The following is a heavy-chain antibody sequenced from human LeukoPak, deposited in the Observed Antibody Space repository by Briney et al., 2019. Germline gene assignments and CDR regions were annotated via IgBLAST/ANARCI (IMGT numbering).Heavy chain of an antibody. Sequence: SETLSLTCTVSGYPISRGYYWGWMRQPPGKGLEWIGSVYHSGGTYQNPSLKSRVTISLDTSKNQFSLKLSSVTAADTAVYFCARGPPFDYWGLGTLVTVSS. J-gene: IGHJ4*02. CDR3: ARGPPFDY. CDR2: VYHSGGT. CDR1: GYPISRGYY. V-gene: IGHV4-38-2*02.